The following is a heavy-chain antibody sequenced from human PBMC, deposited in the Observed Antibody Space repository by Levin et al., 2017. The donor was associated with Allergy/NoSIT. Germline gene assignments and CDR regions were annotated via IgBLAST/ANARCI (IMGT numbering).Heavy chain of an antibody. Sequence: MPGGSLRLSCAASGFTFSSYGMNWVRQPPGTGLEWLSSIRSDSSYIYYADSVKGRFTISRDNAKNSLYLQMNSLRAEDTAVYYCARGRLFGETSSHYYYMDVWGTGTTVTVSS. CDR3: ARGRLFGETSSHYYYMDV. V-gene: IGHV3-21*01. D-gene: IGHD3-16*01. J-gene: IGHJ6*03. CDR2: IRSDSSYI. CDR1: GFTFSSYG.